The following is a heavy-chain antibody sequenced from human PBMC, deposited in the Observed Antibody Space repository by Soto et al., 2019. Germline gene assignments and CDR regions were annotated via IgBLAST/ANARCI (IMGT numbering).Heavy chain of an antibody. CDR2: ISYDGSNK. Sequence: PGGSLRLSCAASGFTFSSYAMHWVRQAPGKGLEWVAVISYDGSNKYYADSVKGRFTISRDNSKNTLYLQMNSLRAEDTAVYYCASLFITMIVTGEATIDYWGQGTLVTVSS. J-gene: IGHJ4*02. CDR3: ASLFITMIVTGEATIDY. V-gene: IGHV3-30-3*01. CDR1: GFTFSSYA. D-gene: IGHD3-22*01.